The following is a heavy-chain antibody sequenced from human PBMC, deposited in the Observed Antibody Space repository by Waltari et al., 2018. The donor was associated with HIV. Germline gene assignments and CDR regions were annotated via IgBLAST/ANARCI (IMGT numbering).Heavy chain of an antibody. CDR2: ISSSSSTI. D-gene: IGHD2-15*01. Sequence: EVQLVESGGGLVQPGGSLRLSCAASGFTFSSYSMNWVRQAPGKGLEWVSYISSSSSTIYYTDSVKGRFTISRDNAKSALYLQMNSLRVEDTAVYYCAKDGGGSSYTNFHFWGQGTLLTVSS. CDR3: AKDGGGSSYTNFHF. J-gene: IGHJ4*02. CDR1: GFTFSSYS. V-gene: IGHV3-48*01.